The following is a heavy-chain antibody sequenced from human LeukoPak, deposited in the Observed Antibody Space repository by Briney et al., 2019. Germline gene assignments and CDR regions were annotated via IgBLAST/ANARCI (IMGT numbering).Heavy chain of an antibody. CDR1: GSTFSNYA. Sequence: GGSLRLSCAASGSTFSNYAMSWVRQAPGKGLEWVSAITGGGSGIYYADSMKSRFTISRDNSKNTLYLQINSLRAEDTAVYYCAKWGDYDVLTGYYVSDYWGQRTLVTVSS. V-gene: IGHV3-23*01. D-gene: IGHD3-9*01. J-gene: IGHJ4*02. CDR2: ITGGGSGI. CDR3: AKWGDYDVLTGYYVSDY.